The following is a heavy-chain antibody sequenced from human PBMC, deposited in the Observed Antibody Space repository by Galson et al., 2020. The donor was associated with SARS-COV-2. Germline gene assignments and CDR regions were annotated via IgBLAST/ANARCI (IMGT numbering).Heavy chain of an antibody. Sequence: SETLSLTCTVSGGSVSSGPFYWSWIRQPAGKGLEWIGRVYKNGISNYNPSHKSRVTIAVDTSRNQFSLELFSVTAADSAIYYCARESPPNRVPNWDWGQGTLVSGSS. J-gene: IGHJ4*02. V-gene: IGHV4-61*02. CDR1: GGSVSSGPFY. CDR2: VYKNGIS. CDR3: ARESPPNRVPNWD. D-gene: IGHD1-26*01.